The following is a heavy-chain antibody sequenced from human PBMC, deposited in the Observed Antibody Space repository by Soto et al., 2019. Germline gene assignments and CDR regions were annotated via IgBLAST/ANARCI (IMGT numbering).Heavy chain of an antibody. CDR2: IIPIFGTA. J-gene: IGHJ6*02. V-gene: IGHV1-69*12. CDR3: ARPVPAAGYYYGMDV. Sequence: QVQLVQSGAEVKKPGSSVKVSCKASGGTFSSYAISWVRQAPGQGLEWMGGIIPIFGTANYAQKFQGSVTITAGESTSTAYMERSSLRSEDTAVYYCARPVPAAGYYYGMDVWGQGPTVTVSS. CDR1: GGTFSSYA. D-gene: IGHD2-2*01.